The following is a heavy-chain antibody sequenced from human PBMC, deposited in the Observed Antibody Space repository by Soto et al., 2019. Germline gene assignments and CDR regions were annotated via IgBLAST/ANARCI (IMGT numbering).Heavy chain of an antibody. CDR2: IYYSGNT. J-gene: IGHJ5*02. D-gene: IGHD2-2*01. CDR1: GASISSTTYR. V-gene: IGHV4-31*03. Sequence: QVQLQESGPGLVKPSQTLSLTCTVSGASISSTTYRWSWLRQHPGKGLEWSGDIYYSGNTYYNHSLKSRVTLSLDTSMNLFSLKLSSVTAADTAVYYCARGNISTTTPKRNWFDPWGQGTLVTASS. CDR3: ARGNISTTTPKRNWFDP.